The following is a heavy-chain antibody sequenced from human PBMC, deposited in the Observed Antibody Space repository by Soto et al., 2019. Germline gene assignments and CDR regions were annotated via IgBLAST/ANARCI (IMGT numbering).Heavy chain of an antibody. CDR1: GYSCTSYW. D-gene: IGHD2-15*01. J-gene: IGHJ5*02. CDR2: IDPSDSYT. CDR3: ASLTVVTGS. Sequence: PGQSLKISCXGAGYSCTSYWSSRVRQMPGKGLEWMGRIDPSDSYTNYSPSFQGHVTISADKSISTAYLQWSSLKASDTAMYYCASLTVVTGSWGQGTLVTVSS. V-gene: IGHV5-10-1*01.